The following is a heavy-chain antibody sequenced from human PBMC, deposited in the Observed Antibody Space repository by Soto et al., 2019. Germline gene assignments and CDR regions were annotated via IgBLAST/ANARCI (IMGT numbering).Heavy chain of an antibody. CDR2: IYSGGNT. Sequence: EVQLVESGGGLVQPGGSLRLSCTASGFTVSNNYMNWVRQAPGKGLEWVSVIYSGGNTYYADSVKGRFIISRDNSKNTVYLQMYSLRAEDTAVYYCAREGLERRTDAFDIWGQGTMVTVSS. V-gene: IGHV3-66*01. CDR1: GFTVSNNY. CDR3: AREGLERRTDAFDI. J-gene: IGHJ3*02. D-gene: IGHD1-1*01.